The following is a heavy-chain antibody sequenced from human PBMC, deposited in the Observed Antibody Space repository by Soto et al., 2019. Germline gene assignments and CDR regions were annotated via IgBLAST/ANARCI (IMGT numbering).Heavy chain of an antibody. D-gene: IGHD2-15*01. CDR2: IYYSGST. V-gene: IGHV4-59*01. CDR3: AGTRGYCSGGSCPTVVDY. CDR1: GGSISSYY. Sequence: LPETLSLTCTVSGGSISSYYWSWIRQPPGKGLEWIGYIYYSGSTNYNPSLKSRVTISVDTSKNQFSLKLSSVTAADTAVYYCAGTRGYCSGGSCPTVVDYWGQGTLVTVSS. J-gene: IGHJ4*02.